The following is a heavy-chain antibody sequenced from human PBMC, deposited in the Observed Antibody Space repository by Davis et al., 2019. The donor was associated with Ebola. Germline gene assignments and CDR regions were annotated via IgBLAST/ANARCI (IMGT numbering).Heavy chain of an antibody. CDR3: ARDLVAAAQMEWFDP. CDR2: IYTSGST. Sequence: PSETLSLTCTVSGGSISSYYWSWIRQPAGKGLEWIGRIYTSGSTNYNPSLKSRVTMSVDTSKNQFSLKLSSVTAADTAVYYCARDLVAAAQMEWFDPWGQGTLVTVSS. V-gene: IGHV4-4*07. CDR1: GGSISSYY. J-gene: IGHJ5*02. D-gene: IGHD6-13*01.